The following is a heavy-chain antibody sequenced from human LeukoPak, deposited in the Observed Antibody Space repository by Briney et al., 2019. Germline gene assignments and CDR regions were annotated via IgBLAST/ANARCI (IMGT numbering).Heavy chain of an antibody. CDR2: IDYRGST. CDR1: NGSISSSRYF. D-gene: IGHD6-13*01. CDR3: ARDRSSSWYKDFDY. Sequence: SETLSLTCSVSNGSISSSRYFWGWIRQPPGKGLEGIGSIDYRGSTYYNPSRKSRVTISVDTSTNRFSLDLSSVTAADPAVYYCARDRSSSWYKDFDYWGQGTLVTVSS. J-gene: IGHJ4*02. V-gene: IGHV4-39*07.